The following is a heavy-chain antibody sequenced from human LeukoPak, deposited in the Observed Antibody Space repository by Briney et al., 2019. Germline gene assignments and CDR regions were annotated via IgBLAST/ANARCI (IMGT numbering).Heavy chain of an antibody. CDR3: STPPF. V-gene: IGHV3-15*07. J-gene: IGHJ4*02. CDR1: GFIFTNAW. Sequence: GGSLRLSCATSGFIFTNAWTKWVRQAPGKGLEWVGRIKSKTDGGTIDYAAPVKGRFTISRDDSKNTLYLQMDNLKTEDTAIYYCSTPPFWGQGTLVTVSS. CDR2: IKSKTDGGTI.